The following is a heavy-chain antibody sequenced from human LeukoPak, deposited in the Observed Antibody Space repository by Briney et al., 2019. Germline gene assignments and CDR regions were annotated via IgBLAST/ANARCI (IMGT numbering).Heavy chain of an antibody. D-gene: IGHD5-12*01. CDR3: ARGKRGYSGPYYFDY. CDR1: GGSISSGDYY. J-gene: IGHJ4*02. V-gene: IGHV4-30-4*01. CDR2: IYYSGST. Sequence: SQTLSLTCTVSGGSISSGDYYWSWIRQPPGKGLEWIGYIYYSGSTYYNPSLKSRVTISVDTSKNQFSLKLSSVTAADTAVYYCARGKRGYSGPYYFDYWGQGTLVTVSS.